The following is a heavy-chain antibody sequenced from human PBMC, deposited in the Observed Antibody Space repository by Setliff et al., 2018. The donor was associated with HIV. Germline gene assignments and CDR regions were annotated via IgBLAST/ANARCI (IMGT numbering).Heavy chain of an antibody. CDR3: ARDLVGHGSGSYHDIPFDH. Sequence: ASVKVSCKTSGYTPSKYGISWVRQAPGQGLEWMGWISGYNGETKYAQKFQGRLTVTTDTSTSMAYMELRSLRSDDTAIYYCARDLVGHGSGSYHDIPFDHWGQGTLVTVSS. J-gene: IGHJ4*02. V-gene: IGHV1-18*01. D-gene: IGHD3-10*01. CDR2: ISGYNGET. CDR1: GYTPSKYG.